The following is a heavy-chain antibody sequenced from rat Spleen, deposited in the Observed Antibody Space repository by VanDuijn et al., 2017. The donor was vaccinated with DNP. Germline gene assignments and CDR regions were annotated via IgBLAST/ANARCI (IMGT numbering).Heavy chain of an antibody. V-gene: IGHV5-31*01. CDR3: ATSTGISLYAMDA. J-gene: IGHJ4*01. D-gene: IGHD1-9*01. Sequence: EVQLVESGGDLVQPGRSLKLSCVASGFTFNNYWMTWIRQVPGKGLEWVASISSSGGSTYYADSVKGRFTFSRDNAKNTLYLQMNSLRSEDTATYYCATSTGISLYAMDAWGQGTSVTVSS. CDR2: ISSSGGST. CDR1: GFTFNNYW.